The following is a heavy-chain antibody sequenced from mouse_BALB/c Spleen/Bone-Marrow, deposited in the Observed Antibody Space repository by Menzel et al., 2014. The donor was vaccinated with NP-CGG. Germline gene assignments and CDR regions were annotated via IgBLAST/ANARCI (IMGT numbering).Heavy chain of an antibody. D-gene: IGHD1-1*01. CDR1: GFNIQNTY. CDR2: IDPANGDT. V-gene: IGHV14-3*02. CDR3: GRWAYVFAMYY. J-gene: IGHJ4*01. Sequence: EVKLQESGAELVKPEASVKLSCTASGFNIQNTYIHWVKRRPEQGLEWIGRIDPANGDTKYDPQFQDKATITADTSSNTAFLQLTSRTSEYTAVYYCGRWAYVFAMYYWRQGTSVTFS.